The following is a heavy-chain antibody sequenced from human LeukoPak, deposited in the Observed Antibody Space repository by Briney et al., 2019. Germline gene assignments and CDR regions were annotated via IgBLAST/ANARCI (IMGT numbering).Heavy chain of an antibody. CDR1: GLTFSRYW. D-gene: IGHD2-15*01. Sequence: PGGSLRLSCAASGLTFSRYWMTWVRQAPGKGLGWVANIKEDGSAKSYVDSVKGRFNISRDNAKNSLYLQMNSLRVEDTAVYYCARDYDYYSGHNLDAFDIWGQGTTVTVSS. CDR2: IKEDGSAK. J-gene: IGHJ3*02. CDR3: ARDYDYYSGHNLDAFDI. V-gene: IGHV3-7*01.